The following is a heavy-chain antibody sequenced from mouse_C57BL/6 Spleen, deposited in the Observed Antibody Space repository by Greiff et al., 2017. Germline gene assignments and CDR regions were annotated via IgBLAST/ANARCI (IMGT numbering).Heavy chain of an antibody. Sequence: VQLQQPGAELVKPGASVKVSCKASGYTFPSYWMHWVKQRPGQGLEWIGRIHPSDSDTNYNQKFKGKATLTVDNTSSTAYMLLSSLTSEDYAVYYCAIPYDYDGYWYFDVWGTGATVTVST. V-gene: IGHV1-74*01. CDR2: IHPSDSDT. J-gene: IGHJ1*03. CDR1: GYTFPSYW. CDR3: AIPYDYDGYWYFDV. D-gene: IGHD2-4*01.